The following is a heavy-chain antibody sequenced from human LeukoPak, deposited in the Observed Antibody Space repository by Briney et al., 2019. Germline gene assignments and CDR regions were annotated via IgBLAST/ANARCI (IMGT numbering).Heavy chain of an antibody. J-gene: IGHJ4*02. Sequence: GKSLRLSCAASGSSPNNYAMHWVRQAPGKGLEWVAVIWHDGLNKFYADFLKGRFTISRDFSKDTVYLQMSGLTVEDTAVYYCAKAGQGSYAEAFDSWGQGTLVTVSS. CDR3: AKAGQGSYAEAFDS. D-gene: IGHD3-16*01. CDR2: IWHDGLNK. CDR1: GSSPNNYA. V-gene: IGHV3-33*06.